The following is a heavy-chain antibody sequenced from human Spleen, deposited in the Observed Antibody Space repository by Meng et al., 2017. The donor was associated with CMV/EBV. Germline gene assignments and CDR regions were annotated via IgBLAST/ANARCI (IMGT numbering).Heavy chain of an antibody. Sequence: SLKISCAASGFSFEDFAMHWVRQAPGKGLEWVSGISWNSGSIGYADSVKGRFTISRDNSKNSLYLQMNSLRSEDTALYYCAKDYFFDNNKGNLDIFFDSWGQGTLVTVSS. CDR3: AKDYFFDNNKGNLDIFFDS. V-gene: IGHV3-9*01. CDR2: ISWNSGSI. J-gene: IGHJ4*02. D-gene: IGHD3-22*01. CDR1: GFSFEDFA.